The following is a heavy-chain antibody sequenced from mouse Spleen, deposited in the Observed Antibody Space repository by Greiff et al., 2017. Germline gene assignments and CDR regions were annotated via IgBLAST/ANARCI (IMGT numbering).Heavy chain of an antibody. V-gene: IGHV1-7*01. D-gene: IGHD1-1*01. CDR1: GYTFTSYW. CDR2: INPSSGYT. Sequence: QVHVKQSGAELAKPGASVKLSCKASGYTFTSYWMHWVKQRPGQGLEWIGYINPSSGYTKYNQKFKDKATLTADKSSSTAYMQLSSLTYEDSAVYYCAHDGSSSWFAYWGQGTLVTVSA. J-gene: IGHJ3*01. CDR3: AHDGSSSWFAY.